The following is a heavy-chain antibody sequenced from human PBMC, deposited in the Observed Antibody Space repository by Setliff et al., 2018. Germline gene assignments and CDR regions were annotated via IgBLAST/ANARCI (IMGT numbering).Heavy chain of an antibody. J-gene: IGHJ4*02. CDR3: ARAGYYGSGTYTL. D-gene: IGHD3-10*01. CDR1: GGSIRSGTYY. V-gene: IGHV4-61*09. CDR2: IYGTGST. Sequence: PSETLSLTCNVSGGSIRSGTYYWSWIRQPAERGLEWIGHIYGTGSTSYNLSLKSRVTISVDTSKNQFSLKLSSVTAADTAVYYCARAGYYGSGTYTLWGQGTLVTVSS.